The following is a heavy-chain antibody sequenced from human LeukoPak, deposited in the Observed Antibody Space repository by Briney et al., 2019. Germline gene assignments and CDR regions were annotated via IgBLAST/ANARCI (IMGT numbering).Heavy chain of an antibody. D-gene: IGHD6-13*01. CDR2: INHSGST. CDR3: ATRPDIASTGPGWFDP. V-gene: IGHV4-34*01. Sequence: SETLSLTCAVYGGCFSGYYWSWIRQPPGKGLEWIGEINHSGSTNYNSSLKSRVTISVDTSKNQFSLTLSSVTAADTAVYYCATRPDIASTGPGWFDPWGQGTLVTVSS. J-gene: IGHJ5*02. CDR1: GGCFSGYY.